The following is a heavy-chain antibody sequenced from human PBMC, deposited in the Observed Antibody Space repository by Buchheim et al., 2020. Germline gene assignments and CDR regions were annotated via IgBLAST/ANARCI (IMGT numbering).Heavy chain of an antibody. CDR2: ISGSGGST. J-gene: IGHJ4*02. V-gene: IGHV3-23*01. CDR1: GFTFSSYA. D-gene: IGHD1-26*01. Sequence: EVQLLESGGGLVQPGGSLRLSCAASGFTFSSYAMSWVRQAPGKGLEWVSAISGSGGSTYYADSVKGRFTISRDNSKNTLYLQRNSRRAEDTAVYYCAKLGSYYPGGGGVISDYWGQGTL. CDR3: AKLGSYYPGGGGVISDY.